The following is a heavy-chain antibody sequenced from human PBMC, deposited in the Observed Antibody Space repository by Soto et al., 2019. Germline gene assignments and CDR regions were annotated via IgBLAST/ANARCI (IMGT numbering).Heavy chain of an antibody. V-gene: IGHV1-18*01. CDR1: GYTFTIYG. CDR3: ARALGYSGYAGMDC. J-gene: IGHJ6*02. D-gene: IGHD5-12*01. CDR2: ISPDNGNT. Sequence: ASVKVSCKASGYTFTIYGINWVRQAPGQGLEWMGWISPDNGNTNYAQKLQGRVTMTTDTSTSTAYMELRSLRSDDTAVYYCARALGYSGYAGMDCWGQGTTVTVAS.